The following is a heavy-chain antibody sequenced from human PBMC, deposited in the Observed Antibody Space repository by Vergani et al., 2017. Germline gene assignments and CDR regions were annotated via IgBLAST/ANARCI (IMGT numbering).Heavy chain of an antibody. J-gene: IGHJ6*02. D-gene: IGHD1-14*01. CDR3: AKDIEEADYRTEESYYYYGMDV. CDR2: IYPGDSDT. V-gene: IGHV5-51*03. Sequence: EVQLVQSGAEVKKPGESLKISCKGSGYSFTSYWIGWVRQLPGKGLEWMGIIYPGDSDTRYSPSFQGQVTISADKSISTAYLQWSSLKASDTAMYYCAKDIEEADYRTEESYYYYGMDVWGQGTTVTVSS. CDR1: GYSFTSYW.